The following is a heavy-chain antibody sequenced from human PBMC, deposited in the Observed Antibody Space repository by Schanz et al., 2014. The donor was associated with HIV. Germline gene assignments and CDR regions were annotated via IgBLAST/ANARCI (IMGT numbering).Heavy chain of an antibody. Sequence: QVYLAQSGAEVKKPGSSVKVSCKASGGTFKYYGINWVRQAPGQGLEWMGGIIPMFRPANYAQRFQGRVTISADESMTTAYMELSSLRSDDTAVYYCASDLNTPEIVVLLDYWGQGTLVTVSS. D-gene: IGHD3-22*01. CDR3: ASDLNTPEIVVLLDY. V-gene: IGHV1-69*01. CDR1: GGTFKYYG. J-gene: IGHJ4*02. CDR2: IIPMFRPA.